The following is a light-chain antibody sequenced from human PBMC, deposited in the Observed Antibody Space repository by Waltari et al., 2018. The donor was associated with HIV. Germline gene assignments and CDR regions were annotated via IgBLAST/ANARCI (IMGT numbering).Light chain of an antibody. CDR3: LLSYFGVRV. J-gene: IGLJ3*02. CDR2: DTE. V-gene: IGLV7-46*01. CDR1: GGSVSRNHY. Sequence: QVVVTQEPSLSVSPGGTVTVTCAPVGGSVSRNHYSHWFQLKPGQAPRTLSYDTEKRHPWTPGRFAGSLIGGRAALMIAGALPDDEADYYCLLSYFGVRVFGGGTKLTV.